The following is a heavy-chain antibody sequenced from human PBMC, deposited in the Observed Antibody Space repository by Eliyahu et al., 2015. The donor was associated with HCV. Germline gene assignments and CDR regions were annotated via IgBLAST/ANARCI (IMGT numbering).Heavy chain of an antibody. D-gene: IGHD5-18*01. CDR2: INHSGST. CDR3: ARSAPPVGRRYSYGYVMNWFDP. CDR1: GGSFSGYY. V-gene: IGHV4-34*01. Sequence: QVQLQQWGAGLLKPSETLSLTCAVYGGSFSGYYWSWIRQPPGKGLEWIGEINHSGSTNYNPSLKSRVTISVDTSKNQFSLKLSSVTAADTAVYYCARSAPPVGRRYSYGYVMNWFDPWGQGTLVTVSS. J-gene: IGHJ5*02.